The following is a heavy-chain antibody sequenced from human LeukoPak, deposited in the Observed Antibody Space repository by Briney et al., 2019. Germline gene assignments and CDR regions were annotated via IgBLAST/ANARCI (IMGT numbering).Heavy chain of an antibody. CDR2: ISYDGSNK. D-gene: IGHD5-18*01. CDR3: AREGGGPNTAMARDYYGMDV. J-gene: IGHJ6*02. CDR1: GFTFSSYA. V-gene: IGHV3-30-3*01. Sequence: GRSLRLSCAASGFTFSSYAMHWVRQAPGKGLEWVAVISYDGSNKYYADSVKGRFTIPRDNSKPTLDLTLNSLRAEDTAVYYCAREGGGPNTAMARDYYGMDVWGQGTTVTASS.